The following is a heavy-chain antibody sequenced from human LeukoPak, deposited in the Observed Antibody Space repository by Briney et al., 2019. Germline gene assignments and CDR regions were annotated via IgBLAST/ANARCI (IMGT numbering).Heavy chain of an antibody. Sequence: GASVKVSCKASGYTSTSYAISWVRQAPGQGLEWMGGIIPIFGTANYAQKFQGRVTITADESTSTAYMELSSLRSEDTAVYYCAREGEKRIKAFDIWGQGTMVTVSS. CDR1: GYTSTSYA. J-gene: IGHJ3*02. D-gene: IGHD2-15*01. V-gene: IGHV1-69*13. CDR3: AREGEKRIKAFDI. CDR2: IIPIFGTA.